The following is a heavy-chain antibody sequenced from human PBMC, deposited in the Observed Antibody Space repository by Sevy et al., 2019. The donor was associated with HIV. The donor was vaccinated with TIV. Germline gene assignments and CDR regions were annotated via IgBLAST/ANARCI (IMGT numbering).Heavy chain of an antibody. J-gene: IGHJ3*02. CDR1: GFTFSRYA. V-gene: IGHV3-23*01. CDR3: AKEIRVVRDGTKVDDAFDS. Sequence: GGSLRLSCVATGFTFSRYAMSWVRQAPGKGLEWVSAVSATTTGTYYADSVKGRFTISRDNSKNTMYLQMNRLRAEDTAVYYCAKEIRVVRDGTKVDDAFDSWGQGTMVTVSS. CDR2: VSATTTGT. D-gene: IGHD1-1*01.